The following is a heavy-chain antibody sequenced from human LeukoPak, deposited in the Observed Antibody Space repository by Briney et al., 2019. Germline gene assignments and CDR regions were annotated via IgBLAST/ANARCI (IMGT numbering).Heavy chain of an antibody. Sequence: SETLSLTCTVSGGSISSSLYHWGWIRQSPGKNLEWLGSIYYTGTTHYNPSLKSRVTISVDTSKNQFSLKLRSVTAADTAVYYCARPAARLGWFDPWGQGTLVTVSS. CDR1: GGSISSSLYH. D-gene: IGHD6-6*01. CDR2: IYYTGTT. V-gene: IGHV4-39*01. CDR3: ARPAARLGWFDP. J-gene: IGHJ5*02.